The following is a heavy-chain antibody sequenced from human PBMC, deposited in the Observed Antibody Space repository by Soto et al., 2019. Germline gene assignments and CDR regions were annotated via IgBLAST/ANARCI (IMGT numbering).Heavy chain of an antibody. D-gene: IGHD3-16*01. V-gene: IGHV3-53*01. CDR3: ARAWGDYYYYGMDV. CDR2: IYSGGST. Sequence: EVQLVESGGGLSQPGGSLRLSCAASGFTVSSNYMSWVRQAPGTGLEWVSVIYSGGSTYYADSVKGRFTISRDNSKNTLYLQMNSLRAEDTAVYYCARAWGDYYYYGMDVWGQGPTVTVSS. CDR1: GFTVSSNY. J-gene: IGHJ6*02.